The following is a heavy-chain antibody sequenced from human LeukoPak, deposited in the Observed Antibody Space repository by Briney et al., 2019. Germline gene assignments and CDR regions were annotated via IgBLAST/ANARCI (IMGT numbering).Heavy chain of an antibody. D-gene: IGHD1-26*01. J-gene: IGHJ4*02. CDR2: ISGSGGST. V-gene: IGHV3-23*01. Sequence: PSGGSLRLSCAASGFTFSSYAMSWVRQAPGKGLEWVSAISGSGGSTYYADSVKGRFTISRDNSKNTLCLQMNSLRAEDTAVYYCAKCGIVGATNLDYWGQGTLVTVSS. CDR3: AKCGIVGATNLDY. CDR1: GFTFSSYA.